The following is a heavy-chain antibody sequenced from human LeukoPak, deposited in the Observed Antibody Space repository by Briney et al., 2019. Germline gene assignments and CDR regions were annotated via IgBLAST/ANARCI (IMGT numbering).Heavy chain of an antibody. Sequence: PSETLSLTCSVSGDSIRSHYWSWIRQHPGKRPEWIGHVFFTGSTTYNPTLEGRVTISIDTSGSQFSLKLTSVTAADTAVYYCARVEWELLGAHLWGQGILLSVSS. V-gene: IGHV4-59*11. CDR1: GDSIRSHY. CDR3: ARVEWELLGAHL. D-gene: IGHD1-26*01. J-gene: IGHJ4*02. CDR2: VFFTGST.